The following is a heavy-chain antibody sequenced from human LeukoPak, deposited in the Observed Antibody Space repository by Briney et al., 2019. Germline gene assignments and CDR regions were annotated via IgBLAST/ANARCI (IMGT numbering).Heavy chain of an antibody. Sequence: PSETLSLTCTVSGGSISGFYWNWIRQPAGKGLEWIGRTHTSGSTNYNPSLKSRVTMSVDTSKNQFSLKLSSVTAADTAVYYCASTSGDYLFQHWGQGTLVTVSS. D-gene: IGHD4-17*01. CDR1: GGSISGFY. J-gene: IGHJ1*01. CDR3: ASTSGDYLFQH. V-gene: IGHV4-4*07. CDR2: THTSGST.